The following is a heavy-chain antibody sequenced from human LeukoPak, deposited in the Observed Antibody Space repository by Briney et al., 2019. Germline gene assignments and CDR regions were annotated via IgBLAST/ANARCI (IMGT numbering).Heavy chain of an antibody. CDR2: ISGSDPGT. D-gene: IGHD2-8*02. CDR1: GFTFRTYA. CDR3: AKAPLGSCTGARGYSLDA. J-gene: IGHJ6*04. Sequence: PGGSLRLSCVASGFTFRTYAMSWVRQTPWMGLEWVSAISGSDPGTYHADSVKGRFTISRDNSKNTLYLQMNNRRAEDTAIYFCAKAPLGSCTGARGYSLDAWGKGTTVSVSS. V-gene: IGHV3-23*01.